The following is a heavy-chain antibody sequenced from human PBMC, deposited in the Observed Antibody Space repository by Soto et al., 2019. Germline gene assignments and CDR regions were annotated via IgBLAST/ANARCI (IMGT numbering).Heavy chain of an antibody. CDR1: GFTFSSYA. V-gene: IGHV3-30-3*01. CDR3: ARISSPTEDAFDI. Sequence: QVQLVESGGGVVQPGRSLRLSCAASGFTFSSYAMHWVHQAPGKGLEWVAVISYDGSNKYYADSVKGRFTISRDNSKNTLYLQMNSLRAEDTAVYYCARISSPTEDAFDIWGQGTMVTVSS. D-gene: IGHD3-3*02. J-gene: IGHJ3*02. CDR2: ISYDGSNK.